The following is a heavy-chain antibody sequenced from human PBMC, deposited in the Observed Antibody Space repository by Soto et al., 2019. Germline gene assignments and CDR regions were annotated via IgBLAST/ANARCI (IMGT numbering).Heavy chain of an antibody. CDR1: GFTFSTYA. V-gene: IGHV3-23*01. D-gene: IGHD3-3*01. CDR3: AKGKGDFWSGYTHFYYSYMDV. Sequence: EVQLLESGGGLVQPGGSLRLSCAASGFTFSTYAMSWGRLAPGKGLEWVSAISGSGGSTYYADSVKGRFTISRDNSKNTLYLQANSLRAEDTAVYYCAKGKGDFWSGYTHFYYSYMDVWGKGTTVTVSS. CDR2: ISGSGGST. J-gene: IGHJ6*03.